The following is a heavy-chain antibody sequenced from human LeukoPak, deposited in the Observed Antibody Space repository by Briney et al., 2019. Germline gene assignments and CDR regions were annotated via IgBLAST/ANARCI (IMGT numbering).Heavy chain of an antibody. CDR3: ARGGYYYDSSGYLFDY. CDR1: GGSISSYY. Sequence: SETLSLTCTVSGGSISSYYWSWIRQPPGKGLEWIGYIYYSGSTNYNPSLKSRVTISVDTSKNQFSLKLSSVTAADTAVYYCARGGYYYDSSGYLFDYWGQGTLVTVSP. V-gene: IGHV4-59*01. D-gene: IGHD3-22*01. J-gene: IGHJ4*02. CDR2: IYYSGST.